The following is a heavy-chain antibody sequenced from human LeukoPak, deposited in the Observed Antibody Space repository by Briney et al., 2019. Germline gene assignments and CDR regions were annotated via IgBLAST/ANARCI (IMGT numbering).Heavy chain of an antibody. CDR1: GFAFSRYA. CDR2: INSGSDDI. V-gene: IGHV3-21*05. D-gene: IGHD1-26*01. CDR3: ARDIGGSYSAIDY. Sequence: GGSLRLSCAASGFAFSRYAMNWVRQAPGKGLEWVSYINSGSDDILYADSVKGRFTISRDNAKNSVSLQMDSLRGGDTAVYYCARDIGGSYSAIDYWGQGTLVTVSS. J-gene: IGHJ4*02.